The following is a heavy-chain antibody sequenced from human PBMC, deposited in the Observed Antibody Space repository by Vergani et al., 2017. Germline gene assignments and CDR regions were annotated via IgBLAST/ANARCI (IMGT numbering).Heavy chain of an antibody. D-gene: IGHD3-3*01. CDR1: GFTFDDYA. Sequence: EVQLVESVGGLVQPGRSLRLSCAASGFTFDDYAMHWVRQAPGKGLEWVSGISWNSGSIGYADSVKGRFTISRDNAKNSLYLQMNSLRAEDTALYYCAKDHYDFWSGYPNLSPFDLWGRGTLVTVSS. CDR2: ISWNSGSI. V-gene: IGHV3-9*01. J-gene: IGHJ2*01. CDR3: AKDHYDFWSGYPNLSPFDL.